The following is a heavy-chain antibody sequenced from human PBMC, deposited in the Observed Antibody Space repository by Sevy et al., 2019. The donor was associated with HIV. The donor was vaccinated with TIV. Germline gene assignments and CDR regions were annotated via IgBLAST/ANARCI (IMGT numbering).Heavy chain of an antibody. Sequence: SETLSLTCTVSGGSISSSPYYWAWIRQPPWKGPEWIGSLYHSGSTYYNPSLKSRVTMFVDTSRSHFSLKLTSVTAADTAVYYCARPRVFGAHRGGLDWFDPWGQGTLVTVSS. CDR1: GGSISSSPYY. CDR2: LYHSGST. CDR3: ARPRVFGAHRGGLDWFDP. D-gene: IGHD6-6*01. J-gene: IGHJ5*02. V-gene: IGHV4-39*02.